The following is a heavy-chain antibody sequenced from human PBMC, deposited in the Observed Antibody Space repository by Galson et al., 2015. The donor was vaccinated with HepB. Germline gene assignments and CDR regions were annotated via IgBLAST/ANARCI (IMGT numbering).Heavy chain of an antibody. V-gene: IGHV3-23*01. Sequence: SLRLSCAASGFNFSSYAMSWVRQAPGKGLEWVSAISGSGGTTYYADSVKGRFTISRDNSKNTLYLQMNSLRAEDTAVYYCAKESIYDSSGYWVPGAFDIWGQGTMVTVSS. CDR1: GFNFSSYA. D-gene: IGHD3-22*01. J-gene: IGHJ3*02. CDR3: AKESIYDSSGYWVPGAFDI. CDR2: ISGSGGTT.